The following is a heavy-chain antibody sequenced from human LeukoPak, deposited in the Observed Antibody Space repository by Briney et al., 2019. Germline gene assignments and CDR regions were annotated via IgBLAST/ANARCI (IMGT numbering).Heavy chain of an antibody. V-gene: IGHV3-30*02. CDR2: IRYDGSNK. Sequence: GGSLRLSCAASGFTFSSYGMHWVRQAPGKGLEWVAFIRYDGSNKYYEDAVKGRCTISRDNSKNTLYLQMNSLRAEDTAVYYCAKERITMVRGVREFDPWGQGTLVTVSS. CDR1: GFTFSSYG. D-gene: IGHD3-10*01. CDR3: AKERITMVRGVREFDP. J-gene: IGHJ5*02.